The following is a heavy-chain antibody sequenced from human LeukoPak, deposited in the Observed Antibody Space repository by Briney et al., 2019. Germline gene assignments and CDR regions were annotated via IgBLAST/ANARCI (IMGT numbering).Heavy chain of an antibody. CDR3: ARRHIIVAGPDYFDY. D-gene: IGHD5-12*01. J-gene: IGHJ4*02. V-gene: IGHV4-39*01. CDR1: GASITSNGYF. CDR2: IYYNGDT. Sequence: SETLSLTCTVTGASITSNGYFWRWVRQPPGKGLEWISNIYYNGDTYYKPSLKSRVTISVDTSKRQFSLRLNSVTAADTSVYYCARRHIIVAGPDYFDYWGLGTLVTVSS.